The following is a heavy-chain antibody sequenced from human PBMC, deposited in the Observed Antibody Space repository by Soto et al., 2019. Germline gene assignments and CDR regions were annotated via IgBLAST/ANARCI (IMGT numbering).Heavy chain of an antibody. J-gene: IGHJ5*02. CDR3: AKDTNYDFWSGQDRWFDP. CDR2: ISGSGGST. V-gene: IGHV3-23*01. D-gene: IGHD3-3*01. CDR1: GFTFSSYA. Sequence: PWGSLTLSCAASGFTFSSYARSWVCQAPGKGLEWVSAISGSGGSTYYADSVKGRFTISRDNSKNTLYLQMNSLRAEDTAVYYCAKDTNYDFWSGQDRWFDPWGQGTLVTVS.